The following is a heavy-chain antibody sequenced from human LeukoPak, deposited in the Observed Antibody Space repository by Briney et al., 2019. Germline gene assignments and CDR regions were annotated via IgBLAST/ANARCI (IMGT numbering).Heavy chain of an antibody. CDR3: ASPVGATTVRAFDI. D-gene: IGHD1-26*01. CDR2: TRNEANIYTT. J-gene: IGHJ3*02. Sequence: PSQTLSLTCTVSGDSISSGDYYWSWVRQPPGKGLEWVGRTRNEANIYTTKYAASVKGRFTISRDDSKSSLYLQMNSLKTEDTAVYYCASPVGATTVRAFDIWGQGTMVTVSS. V-gene: IGHV3-72*01. CDR1: GDSISSGDYY.